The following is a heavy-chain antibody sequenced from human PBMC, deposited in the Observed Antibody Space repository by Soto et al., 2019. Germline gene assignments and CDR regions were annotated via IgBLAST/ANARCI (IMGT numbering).Heavy chain of an antibody. V-gene: IGHV4-59*01. CDR3: ARSVAVPGAHIDY. CDR2: VYYTGST. Sequence: SETLSLTRSVSGGSISGSYWSWIRQSPGKGLEWLGYVYYTGSTNYSPSLRSRVSISVDTSKNEFSLRLSSVTAADTAVYFCARSVAVPGAHIDYWGQGTQVTVSS. D-gene: IGHD6-19*01. J-gene: IGHJ4*02. CDR1: GGSISGSY.